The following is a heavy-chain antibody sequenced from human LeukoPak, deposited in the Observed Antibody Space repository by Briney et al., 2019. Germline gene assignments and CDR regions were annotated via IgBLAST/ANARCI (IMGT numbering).Heavy chain of an antibody. Sequence: SETLSLTCPVSGGSISSGGYYWSWIRQHPGKGLEGIGYIYTSGSTYYNPSLKSGITISVDTSKNQSSLKLSSVTAADTAVYYCARRTNWSGGSCYSPWFDPWGQGTLVTVSS. CDR2: IYTSGST. CDR1: GGSISSGGYY. J-gene: IGHJ5*02. V-gene: IGHV4-31*03. D-gene: IGHD2-15*01. CDR3: ARRTNWSGGSCYSPWFDP.